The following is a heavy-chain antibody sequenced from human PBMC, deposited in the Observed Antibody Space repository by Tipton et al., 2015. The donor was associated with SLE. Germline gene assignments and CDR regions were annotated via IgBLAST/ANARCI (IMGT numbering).Heavy chain of an antibody. CDR3: ARDHSSSTVDY. D-gene: IGHD6-6*01. Sequence: SLRLSCAASGFTVSSNYMSWVRQAPGKGLEWVSLIYSGGSTYYADSVKGRFTISRDNAKNSLYLQMNSLRAEDTAVYYCARDHSSSTVDYWGQGTLVTVSS. J-gene: IGHJ4*02. CDR2: IYSGGST. V-gene: IGHV3-53*01. CDR1: GFTVSSNY.